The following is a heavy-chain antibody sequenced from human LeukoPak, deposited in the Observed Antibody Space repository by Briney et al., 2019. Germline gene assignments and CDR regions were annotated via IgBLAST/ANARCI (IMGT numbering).Heavy chain of an antibody. CDR2: ISNIDTTI. J-gene: IGHJ4*02. V-gene: IGHV3-48*03. D-gene: IGHD3-10*01. Sequence: GGSLRLSCEASGFTFSSYEMNWVRQAPVKGLEWVSYISNIDTTIYYADSVKGRFTISRDNAKNSLYLQMNSLRAEDTALYYCAREGAGIMIRGVILDYWGQGTLVTVSS. CDR3: AREGAGIMIRGVILDY. CDR1: GFTFSSYE.